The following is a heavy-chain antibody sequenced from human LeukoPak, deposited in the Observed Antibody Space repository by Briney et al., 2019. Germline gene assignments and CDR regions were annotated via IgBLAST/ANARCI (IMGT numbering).Heavy chain of an antibody. V-gene: IGHV1-69*04. Sequence: GASVKVSCKTSGYTFTSYDINWVRQAPGQGLEWMGRIIPIRGITNYAQKYQGRVTITADKTTSTAYMELSSLRSEDTAVYYCARGGSDGGLDYWGQGTLVTVSS. J-gene: IGHJ4*02. CDR3: ARGGSDGGLDY. CDR2: IIPIRGIT. D-gene: IGHD1-26*01. CDR1: GYTFTSYD.